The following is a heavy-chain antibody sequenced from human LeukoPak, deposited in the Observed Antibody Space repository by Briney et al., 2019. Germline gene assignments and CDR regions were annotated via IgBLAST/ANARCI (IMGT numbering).Heavy chain of an antibody. Sequence: ASVTVSCKASGYTFINHYMHWVRQAPGQGLEWMGIINPSSGAPSYAQRFQGRVTMTRDTSTSTVYMELSRLRSEDTAVYYCARVPGDYYGSGSYLYYGMDVWGQGTTVTVSS. V-gene: IGHV1-46*01. CDR1: GYTFINHY. CDR3: ARVPGDYYGSGSYLYYGMDV. J-gene: IGHJ6*02. D-gene: IGHD3-10*01. CDR2: INPSSGAP.